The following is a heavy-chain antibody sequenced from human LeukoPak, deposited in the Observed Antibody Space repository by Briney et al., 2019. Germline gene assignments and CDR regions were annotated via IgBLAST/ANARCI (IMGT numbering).Heavy chain of an antibody. CDR2: ISYDGSNK. J-gene: IGHJ5*02. CDR1: GFTFSNYA. CDR3: ARDGTRLRYFDWLPPVSFDP. V-gene: IGHV3-30*03. D-gene: IGHD3-9*01. Sequence: GGSLRLSCAASGFTFSNYAMHWVRQAPGKGLEWVAIISYDGSNKYYGDSVKGRFTISRDNSKNSLYLQMNSLRDEDTAVYYCARDGTRLRYFDWLPPVSFDPWGQGTLVTVSS.